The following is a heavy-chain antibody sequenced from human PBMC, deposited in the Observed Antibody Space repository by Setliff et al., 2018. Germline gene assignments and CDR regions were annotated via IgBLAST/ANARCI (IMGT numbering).Heavy chain of an antibody. J-gene: IGHJ6*03. CDR3: ARNGKAGEIMRSYYYYMDV. CDR1: GLSISTNRYY. V-gene: IGHV4-39*07. CDR2: MHSDGAT. Sequence: SETLSLTCTVSGLSISTNRYYWGWLRQPPGRGLELIGLMHSDGATYSNPSPQSRVTLSLDASRSQFSLALTSVAAADTAMYYCARNGKAGEIMRSYYYYMDVWGKGTTVTVSS. D-gene: IGHD3-16*01.